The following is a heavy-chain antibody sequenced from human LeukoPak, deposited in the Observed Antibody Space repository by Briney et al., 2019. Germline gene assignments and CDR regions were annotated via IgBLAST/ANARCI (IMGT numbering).Heavy chain of an antibody. CDR2: IYYSGSI. CDR3: ARGSSTIFGVVTYTPYFDY. CDR1: GYSISSSNW. V-gene: IGHV4-28*05. J-gene: IGHJ4*02. Sequence: PSDTLSLTCAVSGYSISSSNWWGWIRQPPGKGLEWIGYIYYSGSIYYNPSLKSRVTMSVDTSKNQFSLKLSSVTAVDTAVYYCARGSSTIFGVVTYTPYFDYWGQGTLVTVSS. D-gene: IGHD3-3*01.